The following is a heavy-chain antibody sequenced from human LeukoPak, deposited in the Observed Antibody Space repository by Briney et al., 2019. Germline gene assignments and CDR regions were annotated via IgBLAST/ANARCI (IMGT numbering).Heavy chain of an antibody. D-gene: IGHD2-15*01. CDR1: GFTFSSYT. CDR3: ARDAYCSGGSCPADC. J-gene: IGHJ4*02. CDR2: ISSSSSYI. V-gene: IGHV3-21*01. Sequence: GGSLRLSCAASGFTFSSYTMNWVRQAPGKGLEWVSSISSSSSYIYYPDSVKGRFTISRDNAKNSLYLQMNSLRAEDTAVYYCARDAYCSGGSCPADCWGQGTLVTVSS.